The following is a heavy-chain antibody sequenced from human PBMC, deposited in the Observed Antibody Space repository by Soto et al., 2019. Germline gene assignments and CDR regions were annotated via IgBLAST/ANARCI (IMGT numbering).Heavy chain of an antibody. CDR2: ISPRSGVT. D-gene: IGHD3-9*01. V-gene: IGHV1-2*02. CDR1: AYTFIDYY. CDR3: ARPPGYISDWYYFDL. J-gene: IGHJ4*02. Sequence: GXSVKVSCKASAYTFIDYYMHWVRQAPGQGFEWMGRISPRSGVTNYAQKFQGRVTMTWDTSLNTAYMELSSLISEDTAVYYCARPPGYISDWYYFDLWGQGTLVTVSS.